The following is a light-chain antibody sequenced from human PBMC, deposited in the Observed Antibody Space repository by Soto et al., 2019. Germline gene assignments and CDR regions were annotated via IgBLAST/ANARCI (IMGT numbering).Light chain of an antibody. CDR2: DVS. Sequence: QSALTQPRSVSGSPGQSVTISCTGTSLDVGGYNYVSWYQQHPGKAPTLMIYDVSKRPSGVPDRFSGSKSGNTASLTISGLQAEDEADYYCCSYAGSYTFEVFGGGTKVTVL. V-gene: IGLV2-11*01. CDR1: SLDVGGYNY. CDR3: CSYAGSYTFEV. J-gene: IGLJ2*01.